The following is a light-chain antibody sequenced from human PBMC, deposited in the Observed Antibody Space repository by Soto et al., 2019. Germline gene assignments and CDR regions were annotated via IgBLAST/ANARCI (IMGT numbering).Light chain of an antibody. J-gene: IGKJ3*01. Sequence: DIQMTQSPSSLSASAGDRVTITCRASQSISSYLNWYQQKPWKAPKLLIYAASSLQSGVPSRFSGSGSGADFTLTISSLQPEDFATYYCEQSYCTPPAFGPGTKVDIK. CDR2: AAS. V-gene: IGKV1-39*01. CDR1: QSISSY. CDR3: EQSYCTPPA.